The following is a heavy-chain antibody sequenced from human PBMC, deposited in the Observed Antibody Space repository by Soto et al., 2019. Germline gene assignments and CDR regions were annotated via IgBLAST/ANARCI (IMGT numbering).Heavy chain of an antibody. CDR1: GYTFTGYY. D-gene: IGHD5-18*01. Sequence: GASVKVSCKASGYTFTGYYMHWVRQAPGQGLEWMGWINPNSGGTNYAQKFQGWVTMTRDTSISTAYMELSRLRSEDTAVYYCARDMPAVTFRDSYGYFGFDYWGQGTLVTVSS. CDR2: INPNSGGT. J-gene: IGHJ4*02. CDR3: ARDMPAVTFRDSYGYFGFDY. V-gene: IGHV1-2*04.